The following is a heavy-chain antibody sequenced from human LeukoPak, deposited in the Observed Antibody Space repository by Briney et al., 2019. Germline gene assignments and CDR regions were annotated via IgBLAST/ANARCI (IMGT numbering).Heavy chain of an antibody. CDR1: GGTFSSYA. Sequence: SVKVPCKAPGGTFSSYAISWVRQAPGQGLEWMGGIIPIFGTANYAQKFQGRVTITTDESTSTAYMELSSLRSEDTAVYYCASSITMVRGWSFDPWGQGTLVTVSS. D-gene: IGHD3-10*01. V-gene: IGHV1-69*05. CDR3: ASSITMVRGWSFDP. CDR2: IIPIFGTA. J-gene: IGHJ5*02.